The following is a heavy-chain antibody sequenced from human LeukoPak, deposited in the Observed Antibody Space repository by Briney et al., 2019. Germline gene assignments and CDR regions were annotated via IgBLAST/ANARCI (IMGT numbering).Heavy chain of an antibody. CDR2: INQDGSEK. CDR3: ARDHVVDGLVFDC. V-gene: IGHV3-7*03. CDR1: GFTFSSHW. D-gene: IGHD2-15*01. J-gene: IGHJ4*02. Sequence: PGGSLRLSCAASGFTFSSHWMSWVRQAPGKGLEWVANINQDGSEKYYVDSVKGRFTISRDNTKNLLYLQMNSLRAEDTAIYYCARDHVVDGLVFDCWGQGALVTVSS.